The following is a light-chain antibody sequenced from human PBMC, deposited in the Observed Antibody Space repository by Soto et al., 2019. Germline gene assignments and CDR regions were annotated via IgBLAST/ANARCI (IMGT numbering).Light chain of an antibody. V-gene: IGLV2-23*02. CDR3: CAYAGSSTYV. CDR1: NSDVGSYNL. Sequence: QSALTQPASVSGSPGQSITISCTGTNSDVGSYNLVSWYQQHPGKAPKIMIYEVSKRPSGVSDRLSGSKSGNTASLTISGLQAEDEADYYCCAYAGSSTYVLGSGTKLTVL. CDR2: EVS. J-gene: IGLJ1*01.